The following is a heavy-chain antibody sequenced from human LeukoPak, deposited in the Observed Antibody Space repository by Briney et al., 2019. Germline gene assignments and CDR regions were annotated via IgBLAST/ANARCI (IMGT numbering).Heavy chain of an antibody. CDR3: ARRITMMGAFDI. CDR1: GGSISSHY. Sequence: PSGTLSLTCTVSGGSISSHYWSWIRQPPGKGLEWIGYIYYSGSTNYNPSLKSRLTISVDTSKNQFSLKLSSVTAADTAVYYCARRITMMGAFDIWGQGTMVTVSS. CDR2: IYYSGST. V-gene: IGHV4-59*11. J-gene: IGHJ3*02. D-gene: IGHD3-22*01.